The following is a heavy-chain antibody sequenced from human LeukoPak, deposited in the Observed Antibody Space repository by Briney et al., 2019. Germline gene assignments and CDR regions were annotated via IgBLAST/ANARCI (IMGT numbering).Heavy chain of an antibody. CDR3: ARSSSYSSSSGRWFDP. CDR1: GGSISSSSYY. Sequence: PSETLSLTCTVSGGSISSSSYYWGWIRQPPGKGLEWIGSIYYSGSTYYNPSLKSRVTISVDTSKNQFSLKLSSVTAADTAVYYCARSSSYSSSSGRWFDPWGQGTLVTVSS. J-gene: IGHJ5*02. D-gene: IGHD6-6*01. V-gene: IGHV4-39*07. CDR2: IYYSGST.